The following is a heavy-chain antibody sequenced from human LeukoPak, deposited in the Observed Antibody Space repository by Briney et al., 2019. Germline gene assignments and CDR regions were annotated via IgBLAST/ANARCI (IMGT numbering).Heavy chain of an antibody. V-gene: IGHV1-2*02. CDR3: AFIGGGVGDYYYGMDV. D-gene: IGHD1-26*01. J-gene: IGHJ6*02. CDR2: INPNSGGT. CDR1: GYTFTGYY. Sequence: GASVKVSCKASGYTFTGYYMHWVRQAPGQGLEWIGWINPNSGGTNYAQKFQGRVTMTRDTSISTAYMELSRLRSDDTAVYYCAFIGGGVGDYYYGMDVWGQGTTVTVSS.